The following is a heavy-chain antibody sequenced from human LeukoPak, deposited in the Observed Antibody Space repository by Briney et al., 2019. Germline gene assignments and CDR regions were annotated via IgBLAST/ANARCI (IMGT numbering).Heavy chain of an antibody. Sequence: PSETLSLTCTVSGDSVSGYFWSWIRQPPGRGLEWIGQIYSSGNSNYNPSLNSRVTISLDTSKPKFSLKLKLSFVTAADTAIYYCARHFGKAFDPWGLGTLVTVSS. CDR1: GDSVSGYF. J-gene: IGHJ5*02. CDR2: IYSSGNS. CDR3: ARHFGKAFDP. V-gene: IGHV4-59*02. D-gene: IGHD3-10*01.